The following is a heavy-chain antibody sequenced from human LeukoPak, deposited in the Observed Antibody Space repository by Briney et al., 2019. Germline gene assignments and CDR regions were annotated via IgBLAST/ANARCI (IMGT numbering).Heavy chain of an antibody. Sequence: GGSLRLSCAASGFTFSSYGMHWVRQAPGKGLEWGAVISYDGSNKYYADSVKGRFTISRDNSKNTLYLQMNSLRAEDTAVYYRAKPPAAGTNYYYGMDVWGQGTTVTVSS. CDR3: AKPPAAGTNYYYGMDV. V-gene: IGHV3-30*18. D-gene: IGHD6-13*01. CDR1: GFTFSSYG. CDR2: ISYDGSNK. J-gene: IGHJ6*02.